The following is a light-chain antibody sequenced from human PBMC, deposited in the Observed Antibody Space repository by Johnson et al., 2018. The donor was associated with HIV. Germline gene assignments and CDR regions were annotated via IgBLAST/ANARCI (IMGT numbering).Light chain of an antibody. CDR3: GTWDSSLSAT. CDR1: SSNIGNNY. CDR2: DNN. V-gene: IGLV1-51*01. J-gene: IGLJ1*01. Sequence: QSVLTQPPSVSAAPGQKVTISCSGSSSNIGNNYVSWYQQLPGTAPKLLIYDNNKRPSGIPDRFSGSKSGTSATLGITGLQTGDEADYYCGTWDSSLSATFGTGTNVTSL.